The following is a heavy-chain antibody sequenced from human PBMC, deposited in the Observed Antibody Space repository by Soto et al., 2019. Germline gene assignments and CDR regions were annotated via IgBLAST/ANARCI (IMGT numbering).Heavy chain of an antibody. CDR1: GFTFRTYA. J-gene: IGHJ4*02. CDR3: AKDIASAAVAGFYFDY. D-gene: IGHD6-19*01. V-gene: IGHV3-23*01. Sequence: GGSLRLSCAASGFTFRTYAMSWVRQAPGKGLEWVSAISGSAGTTFYADSVKGRFTISRDNSKNTIYLQMESLRAEDTASYYCAKDIASAAVAGFYFDYWGQGTLVTVSS. CDR2: ISGSAGTT.